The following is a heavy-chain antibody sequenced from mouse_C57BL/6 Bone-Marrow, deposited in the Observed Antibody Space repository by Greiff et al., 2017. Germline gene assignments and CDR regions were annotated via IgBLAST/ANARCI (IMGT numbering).Heavy chain of an antibody. CDR3: TTGGYCDV. CDR2: IDPENGDT. Sequence: VQLKESGAELVRPGASVKLSCTASGFNIKDDYMHWVKQRPEQGLEWIGWIDPENGDTEYASKFQGKATITADTSSNTAYLQLSSLTSEDTAVYCCTTGGYCDVWGTGTTVTVSS. J-gene: IGHJ1*03. CDR1: GFNIKDDY. V-gene: IGHV14-4*01.